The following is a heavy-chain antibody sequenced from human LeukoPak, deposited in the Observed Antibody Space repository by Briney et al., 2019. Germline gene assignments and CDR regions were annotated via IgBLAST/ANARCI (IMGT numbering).Heavy chain of an antibody. Sequence: GGSLRLSXAASGFTFSSYWMSWVGQSPGKGLEWLANIKQDGSEKYYVDSVKGRFTISRDNAKNSLYLQMNSLRAEDTAVYYCARDRLAVADIYYMDVWGKGTTVTVSS. D-gene: IGHD6-19*01. V-gene: IGHV3-7*01. CDR2: IKQDGSEK. CDR1: GFTFSSYW. J-gene: IGHJ6*03. CDR3: ARDRLAVADIYYMDV.